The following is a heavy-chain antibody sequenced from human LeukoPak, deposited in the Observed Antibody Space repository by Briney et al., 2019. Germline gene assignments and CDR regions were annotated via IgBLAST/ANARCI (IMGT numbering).Heavy chain of an antibody. CDR3: VRESDVWSGPGIGRPLDV. D-gene: IGHD3-3*01. CDR1: GFTFSNYW. Sequence: GGSLRLSCAASGFTFSNYWMSWVRQAPGKGLEWVANMNQDGSEIYHLDSVKDRFTISRDNAKNSVSLQMDGLRAEDTAVYHCVRESDVWSGPGIGRPLDVWGKGTTVTVSS. CDR2: MNQDGSEI. V-gene: IGHV3-7*01. J-gene: IGHJ6*04.